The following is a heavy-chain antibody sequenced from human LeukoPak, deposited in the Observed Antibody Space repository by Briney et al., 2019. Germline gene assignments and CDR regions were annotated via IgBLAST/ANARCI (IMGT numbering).Heavy chain of an antibody. D-gene: IGHD5-18*01. CDR1: GFTFSGFS. J-gene: IGHJ4*02. CDR2: IGSNSSSI. CDR3: ARARGYSYGYSDY. V-gene: IGHV3-48*01. Sequence: PGGSLRLSCAASGFTFSGFSMNWVRQAPGKGLEWVSYIGSNSSSIYDADSVKGRFTISSDNAKKSLYLQMNNLRAEDTAVYYFARARGYSYGYSDYWGRGTLVTVSS.